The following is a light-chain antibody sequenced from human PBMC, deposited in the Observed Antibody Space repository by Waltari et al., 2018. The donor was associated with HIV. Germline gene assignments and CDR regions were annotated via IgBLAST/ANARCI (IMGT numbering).Light chain of an antibody. CDR2: DNH. CDR3: ATWDNSLSIGL. J-gene: IGLJ3*02. CDR1: SSDIRATS. Sequence: QSLLTQPPSVPAAPGQHVDISCSGSSSDIRATSVSLYQHLPGGAPKLLIYDNHKRPSGVPDRFSASRSGTSATLDIAGIQTGDEGHYFCATWDNSLSIGLFGGGTKVTVL. V-gene: IGLV1-51*01.